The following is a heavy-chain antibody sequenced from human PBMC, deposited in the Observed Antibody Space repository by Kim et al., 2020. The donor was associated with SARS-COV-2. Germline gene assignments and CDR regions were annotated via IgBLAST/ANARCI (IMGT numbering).Heavy chain of an antibody. CDR3: TTDEYYYDSSGYYMWDY. CDR1: GFTFSNAW. CDR2: IKSKTDGGTT. Sequence: GGSLRLSCAASGFTFSNAWMRWVRQAPGKGLEWVGRIKSKTDGGTTDYAAPVKGRFTISRDDSKNTLYLQMNSLKTEDTAVYYCTTDEYYYDSSGYYMWDYWGQGTLVTVSS. D-gene: IGHD3-22*01. J-gene: IGHJ4*02. V-gene: IGHV3-15*01.